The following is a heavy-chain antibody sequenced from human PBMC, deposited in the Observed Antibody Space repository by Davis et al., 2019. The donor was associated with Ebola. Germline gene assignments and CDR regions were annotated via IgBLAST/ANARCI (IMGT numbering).Heavy chain of an antibody. V-gene: IGHV1-2*02. CDR1: GYTFTGYY. Sequence: ASVKVSCKASGYTFTGYYMHWVRQAPGQGLEWMGWINPNSGGTNYTQKFQGRVTMTRDTSISTAYMELSRLRSDDTAVYYCARPYYDYVWGSYRDGMDVWGQGTTVTVSS. J-gene: IGHJ6*02. D-gene: IGHD3-16*02. CDR3: ARPYYDYVWGSYRDGMDV. CDR2: INPNSGGT.